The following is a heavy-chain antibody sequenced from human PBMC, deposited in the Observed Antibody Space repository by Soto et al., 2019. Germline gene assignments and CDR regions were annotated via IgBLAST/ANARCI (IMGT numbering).Heavy chain of an antibody. CDR2: ISAYNGHT. V-gene: IGHV1-18*04. CDR1: GYTFPSYG. CDR3: SREYCSSTSCLGGFDY. D-gene: IGHD2-2*01. Sequence: ASVKVSCKASGYTFPSYGVNWVRQAPGQGLEWMGWISAYNGHTKYAQNLQGRVTMTTETSATTAYMELRSLRSDDTAVYYCSREYCSSTSCLGGFDYWGQGTLVTVSS. J-gene: IGHJ4*02.